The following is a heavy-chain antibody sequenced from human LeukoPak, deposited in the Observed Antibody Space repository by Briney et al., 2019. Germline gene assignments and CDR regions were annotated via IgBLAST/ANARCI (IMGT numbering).Heavy chain of an antibody. J-gene: IGHJ6*04. V-gene: IGHV3-48*03. D-gene: IGHD3-10*02. CDR1: GFTFSSFA. CDR2: ISSSGSTI. CDR3: AELGITMIGGV. Sequence: GRSLRLSCAASGFTFSSFAMNWVRQAPGKGLEWVSYISSSGSTIYYADSVKGRFTISRDNAKNSLYLQMNSLRAEDTAVYYCAELGITMIGGVWGKGTTVTISS.